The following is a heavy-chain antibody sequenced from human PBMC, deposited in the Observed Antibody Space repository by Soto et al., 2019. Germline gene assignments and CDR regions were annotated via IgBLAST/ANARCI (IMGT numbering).Heavy chain of an antibody. Sequence: GESLKISCKGSGYSFTSHWIAWVRQMPGKGLEWMGIIYPGDSDTRYSPSFKGQVSFSADKSISTAYLQWSSLKASDTAMYSCARLPLNDYGDYAALDYWGQGTLVTVSS. J-gene: IGHJ4*02. CDR3: ARLPLNDYGDYAALDY. D-gene: IGHD4-17*01. CDR2: IYPGDSDT. CDR1: GYSFTSHW. V-gene: IGHV5-51*01.